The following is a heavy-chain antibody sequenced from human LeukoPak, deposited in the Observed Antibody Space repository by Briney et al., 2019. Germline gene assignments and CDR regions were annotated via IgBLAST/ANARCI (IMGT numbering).Heavy chain of an antibody. J-gene: IGHJ5*02. V-gene: IGHV3-30*02. Sequence: PGGSLRISCAASAFTFSLYGLHWVGQAPATGLDWVALIRSDGNNKYYADSVKGRFTISRDNSKNTLSLQMNSLRTEDTAVYYCAKDRYGSGSDTPWGQGTLVTVSS. D-gene: IGHD3-10*01. CDR1: AFTFSLYG. CDR2: IRSDGNNK. CDR3: AKDRYGSGSDTP.